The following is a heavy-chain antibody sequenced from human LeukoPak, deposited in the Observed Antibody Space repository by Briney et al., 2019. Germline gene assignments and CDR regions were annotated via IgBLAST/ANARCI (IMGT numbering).Heavy chain of an antibody. D-gene: IGHD6-13*01. CDR2: IYYSGST. Sequence: SETLSLTCTVSGGSISSYYWSWLRQPPGKGLEWIGYIYYSGSTNYNPSLKSRVTISVDTSKNQFSLKLSSVTAADTAVYYCARGGGDSSSSQDFDYWGQGTLVTVSS. CDR1: GGSISSYY. CDR3: ARGGGDSSSSQDFDY. V-gene: IGHV4-59*01. J-gene: IGHJ4*02.